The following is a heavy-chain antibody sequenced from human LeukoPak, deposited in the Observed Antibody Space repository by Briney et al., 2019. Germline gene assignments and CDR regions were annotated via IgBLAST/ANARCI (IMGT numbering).Heavy chain of an antibody. V-gene: IGHV4-34*01. CDR3: ARGLVAKAKDYFDY. CDR2: INHNGST. Sequence: SETLSLTCAVYGGSFSGYYWSWIRQPPGKGLEWIGEINHNGSTNYNPSLKSRVTISVDTSKNQFSLKLSSVTAADTAVYYCARGLVAKAKDYFDYWGQGTLVTVSS. D-gene: IGHD5-12*01. CDR1: GGSFSGYY. J-gene: IGHJ4*02.